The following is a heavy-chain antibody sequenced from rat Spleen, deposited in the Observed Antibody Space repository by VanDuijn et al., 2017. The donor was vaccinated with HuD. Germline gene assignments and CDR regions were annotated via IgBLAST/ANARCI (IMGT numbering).Heavy chain of an antibody. CDR2: IIYDGSRT. Sequence: EVQLVESGGGLVQPGRSLKLSCAASGFTFSDYNMAWVRQAPKKGLEWVATIIYDGSRTYYRDSVKGRFTISRDNAKSTLYLQVDNLRSADTATYYCARHGRDSYAHWYFDFWGPGTMVTVSS. CDR3: ARHGRDSYAHWYFDF. D-gene: IGHD1-12*01. J-gene: IGHJ1*01. V-gene: IGHV5S10*01. CDR1: GFTFSDYN.